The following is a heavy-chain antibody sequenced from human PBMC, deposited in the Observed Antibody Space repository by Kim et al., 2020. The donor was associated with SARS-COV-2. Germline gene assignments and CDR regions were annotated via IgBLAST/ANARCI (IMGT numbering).Heavy chain of an antibody. Sequence: SETLSLTCAVYGGSFSGYYWSWIRQPPGKGLEWIGEINHSGSTNYNPSLKSRVTISVDTSKNQFSLKLSSVTAADTAVYYCARDRLSIAARRGTFPSPWG. CDR1: GGSFSGYY. D-gene: IGHD6-6*01. V-gene: IGHV4-34*01. CDR2: INHSGST. CDR3: ARDRLSIAARRGTFPSP. J-gene: IGHJ5*02.